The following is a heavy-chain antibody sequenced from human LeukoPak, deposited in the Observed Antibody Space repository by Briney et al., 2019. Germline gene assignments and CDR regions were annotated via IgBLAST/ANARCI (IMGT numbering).Heavy chain of an antibody. D-gene: IGHD6-19*01. CDR2: ISGSGGST. J-gene: IGHJ4*02. Sequence: GGSLRLSCAASGFTFNDHGMSWVRQAPGKGLEWVSAISGSGGSTYYADSVKGRFTISRDNAKNSLYLQMNSLRAEDTAVYYCARATRQWLVGRDYFDYWGQGTLVTVSS. CDR1: GFTFNDHG. CDR3: ARATRQWLVGRDYFDY. V-gene: IGHV3-23*01.